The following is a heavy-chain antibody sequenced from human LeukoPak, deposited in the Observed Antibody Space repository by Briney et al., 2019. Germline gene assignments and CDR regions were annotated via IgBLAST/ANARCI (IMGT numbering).Heavy chain of an antibody. D-gene: IGHD3-10*01. CDR3: ARELWFGESIGFDY. J-gene: IGHJ4*02. CDR2: IYSGGST. V-gene: IGHV3-53*01. Sequence: GGSLRLSCAASGFTVSSNYMSWVRQAPGKGLEWVSVIYSGGSTYYADSVKGRFTISRDNSKNTLYLQMNSLGAEDTAVYYCARELWFGESIGFDYWGQGTLVTVSS. CDR1: GFTVSSNY.